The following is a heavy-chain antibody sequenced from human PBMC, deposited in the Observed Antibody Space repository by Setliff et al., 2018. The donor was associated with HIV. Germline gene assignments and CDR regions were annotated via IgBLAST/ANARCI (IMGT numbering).Heavy chain of an antibody. V-gene: IGHV4-34*01. J-gene: IGHJ5*02. Sequence: SETLSLTCAVFGGSFSDFYWSWIRQPPGKGLEWIGEISYSGSTVYNPSLKSRVNMSVDASKNLVSLNLNSVTAADTVIYYCARGVARQVVIDRWFDPWGQGTPVTVSS. CDR1: GGSFSDFY. CDR3: ARGVARQVVIDRWFDP. CDR2: ISYSGST. D-gene: IGHD2-21*01.